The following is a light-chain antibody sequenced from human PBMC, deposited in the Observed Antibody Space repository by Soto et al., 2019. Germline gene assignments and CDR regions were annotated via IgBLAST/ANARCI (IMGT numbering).Light chain of an antibody. CDR2: GAS. V-gene: IGKV3-20*01. CDR1: QSVNSSY. J-gene: IGKJ5*01. CDR3: QQYGSSPTLT. Sequence: EIVLTQSPGTLSLSPGERATLSCRASQSVNSSYLAWYQQKPGQAPRLLIYGASSRATGITDRFSGSWSGTDFTLNISKLQHEDFAVYYCQQYGSSPTLTFGQETRLEIK.